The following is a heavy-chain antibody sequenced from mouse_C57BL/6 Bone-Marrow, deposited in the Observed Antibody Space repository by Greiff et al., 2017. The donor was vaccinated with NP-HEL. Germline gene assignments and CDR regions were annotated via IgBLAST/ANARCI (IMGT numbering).Heavy chain of an antibody. CDR3: TAQYYGSSLFAY. D-gene: IGHD1-1*01. CDR2: LRLKSDNYAT. J-gene: IGHJ3*01. Sequence: DVMLVESGGGLVQPGGSMKLSCVASGFTFSNYWMNWVRQSPETGLEWVAQLRLKSDNYATPSAESVKGMFTISRDDSKSRVYMQMNNLRAEDTGIDYCTAQYYGSSLFAYWGQGTLVTVSA. CDR1: GFTFSNYW. V-gene: IGHV6-3*01.